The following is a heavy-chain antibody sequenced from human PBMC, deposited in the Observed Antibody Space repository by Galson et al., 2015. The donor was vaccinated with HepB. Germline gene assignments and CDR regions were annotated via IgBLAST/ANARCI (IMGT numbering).Heavy chain of an antibody. V-gene: IGHV3-74*01. J-gene: IGHJ3*02. CDR2: INSVGSST. Sequence: SLRLSCAASGFTFSSYWMHWVRQAPGKGLVWVSRINSVGSSTSYADSVKGRFTISRDNAKNTLYLQMNSLRAEDTAVYYCALTYGDYLIGGTYDAFDIWGQGTMVTVSS. CDR1: GFTFSSYW. CDR3: ALTYGDYLIGGTYDAFDI. D-gene: IGHD4-17*01.